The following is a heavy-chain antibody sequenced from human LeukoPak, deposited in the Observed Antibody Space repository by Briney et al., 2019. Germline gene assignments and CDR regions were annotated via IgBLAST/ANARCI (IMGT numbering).Heavy chain of an antibody. CDR2: IYYSGST. CDR1: GGSISSYY. J-gene: IGHJ4*02. D-gene: IGHD1-26*01. CDR3: ARFPSIISGSYADY. Sequence: SETLSLTCTVSGGSISSYYWSWIRQPPGKGLEWIGYIYYSGSTYYNPSLKSRVTISVDTSKNQFSLKLSSVTAADTAVYYCARFPSIISGSYADYWGQGTLVTVSS. V-gene: IGHV4-59*12.